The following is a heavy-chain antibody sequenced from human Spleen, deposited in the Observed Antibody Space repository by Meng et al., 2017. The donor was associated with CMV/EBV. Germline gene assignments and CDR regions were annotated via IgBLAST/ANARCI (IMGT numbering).Heavy chain of an antibody. CDR3: ARFCRPSSCYLFDY. J-gene: IGHJ4*02. CDR1: GGPISSSAYY. D-gene: IGHD6-25*01. V-gene: IGHV4-39*07. Sequence: SEILSLTCTFSGGPISSSAYYWGRVRQPPGKGLEWVGSLCYSGTTYYNPSRKRRVTISVDTSKNQFSPKVSSVTTAGTAVYYCARFCRPSSCYLFDYWGQGTLVTVSS. CDR2: LCYSGTT.